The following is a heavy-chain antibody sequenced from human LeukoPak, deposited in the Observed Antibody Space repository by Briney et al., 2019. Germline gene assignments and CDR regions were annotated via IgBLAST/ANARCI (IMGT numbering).Heavy chain of an antibody. Sequence: GGSLRLSCAASGFTFSDYYMSWIRQAPGKGLEWVSYISSSGSTIYYADSVKGRFTISRDNAKNSLYLQMNSLRAEDTAVYYCAKDRLPLEDFDWLPDYWGQGTLVTVSS. CDR3: AKDRLPLEDFDWLPDY. J-gene: IGHJ4*02. CDR1: GFTFSDYY. V-gene: IGHV3-11*04. D-gene: IGHD3-9*01. CDR2: ISSSGSTI.